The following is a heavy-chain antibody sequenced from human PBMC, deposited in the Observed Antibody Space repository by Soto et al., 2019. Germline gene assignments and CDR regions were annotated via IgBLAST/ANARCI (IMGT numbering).Heavy chain of an antibody. D-gene: IGHD5-18*01. CDR1: GYTFSNYG. J-gene: IGHJ6*02. V-gene: IGHV1-18*01. CDR3: ARDPGFGFGYSYAFAMDV. Sequence: QVQLVQSGAEVKKPGASVKVSCKASGYTFSNYGISWVRQGPGQGLECMGWISGYNGNTHYEEKVQDRIKMTTDTSTSTTYLELRSLRSDDTAVYFCARDPGFGFGYSYAFAMDVWGQGTTVTVSS. CDR2: ISGYNGNT.